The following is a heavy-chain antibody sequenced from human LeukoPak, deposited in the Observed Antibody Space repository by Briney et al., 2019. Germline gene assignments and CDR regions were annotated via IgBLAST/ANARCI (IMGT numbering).Heavy chain of an antibody. V-gene: IGHV3-7*01. Sequence: GGSLRLSCAASGFTFSSYWMNWVRQAPGKGLEWVANIKQDGSEKFYVDSVKGRFTISRDDAKNSLYLQMNSLRAEDTAVYYCAREGVTDFDYWGQGTLVTVSS. CDR2: IKQDGSEK. D-gene: IGHD2-21*02. J-gene: IGHJ4*02. CDR1: GFTFSSYW. CDR3: AREGVTDFDY.